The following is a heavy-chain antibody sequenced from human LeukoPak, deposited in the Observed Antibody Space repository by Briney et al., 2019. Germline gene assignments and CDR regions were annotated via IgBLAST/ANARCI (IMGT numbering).Heavy chain of an antibody. V-gene: IGHV4-59*08. J-gene: IGHJ4*02. CDR2: IYYSGST. Sequence: SETLSLTCTVSGGFISSYYWSWIRQPPGKGLEWIGYIYYSGSTNYNPSLKSRVTISVDTSKNQFSLKLSSVTAADTAVYYCARRVDTAMALDYWGQGTLVTVSS. CDR1: GGFISSYY. CDR3: ARRVDTAMALDY. D-gene: IGHD5-18*01.